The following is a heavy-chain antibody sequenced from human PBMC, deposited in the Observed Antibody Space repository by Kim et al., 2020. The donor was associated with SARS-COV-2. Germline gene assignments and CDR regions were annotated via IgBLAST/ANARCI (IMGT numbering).Heavy chain of an antibody. J-gene: IGHJ6*02. Sequence: ASVKVSCKVSGYTLTELSMHWVRQAPGKGLEWMGGFDPEDGETIYAQKFQGRVTMTEDTSTDTAYMELSSRRSEDTAVYYCAIIRYFDWLFPYYYGMDVWGQGTTVTASS. CDR3: AIIRYFDWLFPYYYGMDV. V-gene: IGHV1-24*01. D-gene: IGHD3-9*01. CDR1: GYTLTELS. CDR2: FDPEDGET.